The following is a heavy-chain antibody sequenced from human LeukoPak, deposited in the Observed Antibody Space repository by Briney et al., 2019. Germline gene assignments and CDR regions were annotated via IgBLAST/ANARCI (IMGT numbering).Heavy chain of an antibody. CDR3: AREISGAAGGHYYFGVDV. CDR1: GFTFSNYD. V-gene: IGHV3-13*01. D-gene: IGHD6-13*01. Sequence: GGSLRLSCAASGFTFSNYDFNWVRQVTGKGLEWVSAIGGGGGTYYSASVEGRFTISRENGKNSLFLQMNSLRAGDTAVYYCAREISGAAGGHYYFGVDVWGQGTTVIVSS. CDR2: IGGGGGT. J-gene: IGHJ6*02.